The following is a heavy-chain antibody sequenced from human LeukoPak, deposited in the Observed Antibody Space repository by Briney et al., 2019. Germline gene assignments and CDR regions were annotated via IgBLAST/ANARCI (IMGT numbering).Heavy chain of an antibody. J-gene: IGHJ6*02. CDR2: MNPNSGNT. CDR3: ARGSMGYYYYYYGMDV. V-gene: IGHV1-8*01. D-gene: IGHD1-26*01. Sequence: GASVKVSCKASGYTFTSYDINWVRQATGQGLEWMGWMNPNSGNTGYAQKFQGRVTMTRNTSISTAYMELSSLRSEDTAVYYCARGSMGYYYYYYGMDVWGQGATVTVSS. CDR1: GYTFTSYD.